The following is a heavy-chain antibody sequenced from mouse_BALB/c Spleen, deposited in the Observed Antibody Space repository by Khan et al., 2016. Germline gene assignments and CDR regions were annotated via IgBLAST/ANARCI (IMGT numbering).Heavy chain of an antibody. CDR3: ARSYYGYFAMDY. D-gene: IGHD1-2*01. CDR2: IFPGSGST. J-gene: IGHJ4*01. V-gene: IGHV1-77*01. Sequence: QVQLQQSGTELPRPGASVKLSCKASGYTFTDYYLHWVKQRTGQGLEWIGEIFPGSGSTYYNEKFKGKASLTADTSSSTAYMQLSSLTSEDSAVYVVARSYYGYFAMDYWGHGASVTVSS. CDR1: GYTFTDYY.